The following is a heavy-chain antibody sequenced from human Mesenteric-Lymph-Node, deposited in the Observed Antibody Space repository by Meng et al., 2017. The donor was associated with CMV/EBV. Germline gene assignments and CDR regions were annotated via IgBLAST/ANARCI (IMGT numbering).Heavy chain of an antibody. CDR3: ARDRRLPFLEWDAFDL. D-gene: IGHD3-3*01. V-gene: IGHV3-7*01. CDR1: GFTFSNYA. J-gene: IGHJ3*01. Sequence: ETLSLTCAASGFTFSNYAIHWVRQAPGKGLEWVANIKRDGTEKYYVDSVKGRFTISRDNAKNSVFLQMSSLRVEDTAVYYCARDRRLPFLEWDAFDLWGQGTTVTVSS. CDR2: IKRDGTEK.